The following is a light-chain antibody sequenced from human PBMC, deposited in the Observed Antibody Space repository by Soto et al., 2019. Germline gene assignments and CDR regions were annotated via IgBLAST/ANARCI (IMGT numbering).Light chain of an antibody. CDR3: QQYETFSGT. CDR2: TAS. J-gene: IGKJ1*01. CDR1: QSIATY. V-gene: IGKV1-39*01. Sequence: DLQMTQSPSSLSASVGDRVTITCRASQSIATYLNWYQQKPGKAPVLLIYTASNLKSGVPSRFSGSGSGTDFTLHISGLQPEDFATYYCQQYETFSGTFGPGTKVEI.